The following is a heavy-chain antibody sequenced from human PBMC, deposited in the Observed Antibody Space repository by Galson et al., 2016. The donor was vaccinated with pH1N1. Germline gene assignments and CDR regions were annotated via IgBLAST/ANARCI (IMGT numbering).Heavy chain of an antibody. CDR3: ARLRWFIDY. J-gene: IGHJ4*02. D-gene: IGHD3-10*01. CDR1: GDSISSSNYY. CDR2: FFYGGRT. V-gene: IGHV4-39*01. Sequence: SETLSLTCTVSGDSISSSNYYWGWVRQPPGKGLEWIGSFFYGGRTYYNPSLKSRVTISVDTSKNQFSLKLSSVTAADTAVYYCARLRWFIDYWGQGTLDTVSS.